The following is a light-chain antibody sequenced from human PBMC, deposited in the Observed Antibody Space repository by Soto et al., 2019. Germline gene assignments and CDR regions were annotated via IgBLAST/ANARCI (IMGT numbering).Light chain of an antibody. J-gene: IGLJ2*01. Sequence: QSVLTQSASVSAAPGQKVAISCSGSSSNIGNNYVHWYQQLPGTAPKLLIYDNDNRPSGIPDRFSGSKSATSATLGITGLQTGDEADYYCAAWDTSLSAVVFGGGTKLTVL. CDR2: DND. V-gene: IGLV1-51*01. CDR1: SSNIGNNY. CDR3: AAWDTSLSAVV.